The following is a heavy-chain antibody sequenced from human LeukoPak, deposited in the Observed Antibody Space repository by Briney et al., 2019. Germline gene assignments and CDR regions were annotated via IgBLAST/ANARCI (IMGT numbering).Heavy chain of an antibody. J-gene: IGHJ3*02. CDR1: GFSLSTSGVG. CDR3: ALYYDSSDYLNDAFDI. D-gene: IGHD3-22*01. CDR2: IYWDDDK. V-gene: IGHV2-5*02. Sequence: SGPTLVKPTQTLTLTCTFSGFSLSTSGVGVGWIRQPPGKALEWLALIYWDDDKRYSPSLKSRLTITKDTSKNQVVLTMTNMDPVDTATYYCALYYDSSDYLNDAFDIWGQGTMVTVSS.